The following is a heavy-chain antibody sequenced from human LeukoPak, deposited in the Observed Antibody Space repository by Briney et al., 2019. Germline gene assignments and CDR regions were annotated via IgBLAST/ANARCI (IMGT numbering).Heavy chain of an antibody. V-gene: IGHV1-8*03. CDR2: MNPNSGNT. D-gene: IGHD1-26*01. J-gene: IGHJ4*02. Sequence: AASVKVSCKASGYTFTSYDINWVRQATGQGLEWMGWMNPNSGNTGYAQKFQGRVTITRNTSISTAYMELSSLRSEDTAVYYCARVPYSGSPRRDYWGQGTLVTVSS. CDR1: GYTFTSYD. CDR3: ARVPYSGSPRRDY.